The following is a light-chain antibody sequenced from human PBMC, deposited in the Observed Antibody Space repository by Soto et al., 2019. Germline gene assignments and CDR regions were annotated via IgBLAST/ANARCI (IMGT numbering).Light chain of an antibody. J-gene: IGKJ5*01. Sequence: EVVSTQSPGTLSLSPGEGATLSCRDSQSVVTSYLAWYQQKYGQSPRLLIYGALYRAPGIPDRFSSSGSGTDFTPTISSLEPEDFAIYYCQQRQYWPPITFGQGTRLEIK. CDR1: QSVVTSY. CDR2: GAL. V-gene: IGKV3D-20*02. CDR3: QQRQYWPPIT.